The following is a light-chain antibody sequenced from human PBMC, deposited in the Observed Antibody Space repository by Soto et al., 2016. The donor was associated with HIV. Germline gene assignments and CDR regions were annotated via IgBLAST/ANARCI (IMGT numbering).Light chain of an antibody. CDR1: QGIRND. CDR2: AAY. V-gene: IGKV1-17*01. CDR3: QQSYSTLWT. J-gene: IGKJ1*01. Sequence: DIQMIQSPSSLSASVGDRVTITCRASQGIRNDLAWYQQKPGTAPKRLIYAAYSLQSGVPLRFSGSGSGTEFTLTISSLQTEDSATYYCQQSYSTLWTFGQGTKVEIK.